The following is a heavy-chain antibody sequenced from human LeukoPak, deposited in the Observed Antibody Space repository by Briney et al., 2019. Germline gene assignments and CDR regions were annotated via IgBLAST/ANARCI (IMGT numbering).Heavy chain of an antibody. CDR1: GGSISSSSYY. D-gene: IGHD2-2*01. V-gene: IGHV4-39*07. J-gene: IGHJ4*02. CDR2: IYYSGTT. Sequence: SETLSLTCTVSGGSISSSSYYWGWIRQPPGKGLEWIGSIYYSGTTYYNPSLKSRVTISVDTSKNQFSLKLSSVTAADTAVYYCARIAVVVPAAIYFDYWGQGTLVTVSS. CDR3: ARIAVVVPAAIYFDY.